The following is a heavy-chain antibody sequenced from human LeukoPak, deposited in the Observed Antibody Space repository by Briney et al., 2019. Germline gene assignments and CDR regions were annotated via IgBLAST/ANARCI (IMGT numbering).Heavy chain of an antibody. D-gene: IGHD6-19*01. CDR2: IYPGDSDT. J-gene: IGHJ6*02. V-gene: IGHV5-51*01. CDR1: GYSFSNYW. Sequence: GESLKISCEGSGYSFSNYWIGWVRQMPGKGLEWMGIIYPGDSDTRYSPSFQGQVTISADKSISTAYLQWSSLKASDTAMYYCARLVGAVAGTRPYYYYGMDVWGQGTTVTVSS. CDR3: ARLVGAVAGTRPYYYYGMDV.